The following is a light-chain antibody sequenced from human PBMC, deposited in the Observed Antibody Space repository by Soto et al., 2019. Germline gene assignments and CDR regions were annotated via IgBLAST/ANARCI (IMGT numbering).Light chain of an antibody. V-gene: IGKV3-15*01. CDR2: VAS. CDR3: QQYNNWPPMYT. Sequence: EIVMTQSPATLSVSPGERATLSCRASQSVSSNLAWYQQKPGQAPRLLIYVASTRATGIPARFSGSGSGTELTLTISSLQSEDFAVYYCQQYNNWPPMYTFGQGTKLEIK. J-gene: IGKJ2*01. CDR1: QSVSSN.